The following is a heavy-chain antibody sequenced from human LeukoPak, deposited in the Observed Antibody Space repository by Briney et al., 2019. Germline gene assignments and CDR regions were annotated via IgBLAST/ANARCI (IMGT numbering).Heavy chain of an antibody. CDR3: AKMYGGTYIGS. D-gene: IGHD1-26*01. J-gene: IGHJ4*02. Sequence: GGSLRLSCAASGFTFDDYAMHWVRQAPGKGLEWVSGISWNSGSIGYADSVKGRFTISRDNAKNSLYLQMNSLRAEDTAVYYCAKMYGGTYIGSWGQGTLVTVSA. V-gene: IGHV3-9*01. CDR1: GFTFDDYA. CDR2: ISWNSGSI.